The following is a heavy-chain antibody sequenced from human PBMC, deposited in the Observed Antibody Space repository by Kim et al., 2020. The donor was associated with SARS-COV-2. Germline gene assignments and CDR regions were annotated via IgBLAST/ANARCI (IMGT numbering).Heavy chain of an antibody. D-gene: IGHD3-10*01. CDR3: ARLGVRGVDFDY. V-gene: IGHV4-59*08. Sequence: NYTPSLKSRVTISVDTSKNQSSLKLSSVTAADTAVYYCARLGVRGVDFDYWGQGTLVTVSS. J-gene: IGHJ4*02.